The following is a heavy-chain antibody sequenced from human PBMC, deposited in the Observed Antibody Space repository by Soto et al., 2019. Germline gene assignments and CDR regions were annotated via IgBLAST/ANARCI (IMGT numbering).Heavy chain of an antibody. CDR2: IWYDGTNK. J-gene: IGHJ4*02. V-gene: IGHV3-33*01. CDR3: ERGQSGWKSAIES. Sequence: QVQLVESGGGVAQPGRSLRLSCAASGFTFRSFGMHWVRQAPGKGLEWVSFIWYDGTNKYYGDSVQVRFTISRDTSKNNLYLQMNSLRAEDTAVYYCERGQSGWKSAIESWGQGTLVSVSS. D-gene: IGHD3-10*01. CDR1: GFTFRSFG.